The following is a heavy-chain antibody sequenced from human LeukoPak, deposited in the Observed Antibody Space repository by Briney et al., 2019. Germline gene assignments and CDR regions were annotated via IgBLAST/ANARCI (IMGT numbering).Heavy chain of an antibody. V-gene: IGHV3-21*04. Sequence: GGSLRLSCAASGFTFSSYSMNWVRQAPGKGLEWVSSISSSSSYIYYADSVKGRFTISRDNAKNSLYLQMNSLRAEDTAVYYCARGEQIVLMVYAIMLTYGMDVWGQGTTVTVSS. CDR2: ISSSSSYI. J-gene: IGHJ6*02. CDR3: ARGEQIVLMVYAIMLTYGMDV. D-gene: IGHD2-8*01. CDR1: GFTFSSYS.